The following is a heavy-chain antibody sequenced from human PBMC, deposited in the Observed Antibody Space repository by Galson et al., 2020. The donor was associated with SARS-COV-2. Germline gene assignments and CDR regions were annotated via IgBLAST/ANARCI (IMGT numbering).Heavy chain of an antibody. CDR3: ARGYSSVDY. CDR2: IYPGDSDT. Sequence: GESLKISCKASGSTFPNHWIGWVRQVPGKGLEWMGIIYPGDSDTRYSPSFQGQVIISADKSISTAYLQWSSLKASDTAMYYCARGYSSVDYWGQGTLVTVSS. D-gene: IGHD6-19*01. CDR1: GSTFPNHW. J-gene: IGHJ4*02. V-gene: IGHV5-51*01.